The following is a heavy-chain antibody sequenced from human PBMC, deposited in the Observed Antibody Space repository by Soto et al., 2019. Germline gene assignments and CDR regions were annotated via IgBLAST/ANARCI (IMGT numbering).Heavy chain of an antibody. CDR3: ATMEPHNDFWSANYYFAY. CDR1: GGDVTSSRYY. V-gene: IGHV4-39*01. D-gene: IGHD3-3*01. Sequence: SETLSLTCTVSGGDVTSSRYYWAWIRQTPGKGLEWIATIYYGDSTYYSASLKSRVTISIDTSKNQISLKMTSVTAADTAVYFFATMEPHNDFWSANYYFAYWGQGTLVTVSS. J-gene: IGHJ4*02. CDR2: IYYGDST.